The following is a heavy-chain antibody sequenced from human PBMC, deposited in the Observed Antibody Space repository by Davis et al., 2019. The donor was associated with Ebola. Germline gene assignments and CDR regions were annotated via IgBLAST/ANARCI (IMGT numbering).Heavy chain of an antibody. CDR1: GGSTSSSNW. V-gene: IGHV4-4*02. CDR2: VYHSVST. D-gene: IGHD2-15*01. Sequence: SELLSLTCAVPGGSTSSSNWWSWVRQPPGKGLEWIGSVYHSVSTNYNPSLKSRVTISVDKSKNQFSLKLSSVTAADTAVYYCARTDCSGGSCYADAFDIWGQGTMVTVSS. CDR3: ARTDCSGGSCYADAFDI. J-gene: IGHJ3*02.